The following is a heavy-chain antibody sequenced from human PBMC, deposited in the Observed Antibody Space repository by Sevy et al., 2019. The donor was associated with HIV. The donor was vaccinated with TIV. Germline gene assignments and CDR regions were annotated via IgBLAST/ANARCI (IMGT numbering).Heavy chain of an antibody. D-gene: IGHD6-13*01. CDR3: ARDGGYSIKWYPLY. V-gene: IGHV3-30-3*01. J-gene: IGHJ4*01. CDR2: ISYEGTET. CDR1: GFSFSTHA. Sequence: GGSLRLSCAASGFSFSTHAMHWVRQAPGKGLEWVAVISYEGTETFYAASVEGRFTISRDNSKNMLSLQINSLRPEDTAVYYCARDGGYSIKWYPLYWGHGTLVTVSS.